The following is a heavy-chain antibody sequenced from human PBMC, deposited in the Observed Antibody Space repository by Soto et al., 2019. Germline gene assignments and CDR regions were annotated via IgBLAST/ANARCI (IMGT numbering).Heavy chain of an antibody. D-gene: IGHD3-9*01. J-gene: IGHJ5*02. CDR3: ARVSFDHFVHWFDP. CDR1: GDSVSSKTAA. V-gene: IGHV6-1*01. CDR2: TYFRSRWYN. Sequence: PSQTLSLTCAISGDSVSSKTAAWNWIRQSPSRGLEWLGRTYFRSRWYNDYAISVKSRITINPDTSKNQFSLLLNSVTPEATAVYYCARVSFDHFVHWFDPWGQGTLVTVSS.